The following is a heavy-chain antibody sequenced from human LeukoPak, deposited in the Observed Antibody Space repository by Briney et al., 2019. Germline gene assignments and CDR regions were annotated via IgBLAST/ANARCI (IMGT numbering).Heavy chain of an antibody. CDR2: MNPNSGNT. CDR3: LRSDSSGWWYFDY. CDR1: GYTFTSYD. J-gene: IGHJ4*02. Sequence: ASVKVSCKASGYTFTSYDINWVRQATGQGLEWMGWMNPNSGNTGYAQKFQGRVTMTRNTSISTAYMELSRLRSDDTAVYYCLRSDSSGWWYFDYWGQGTLVTVSS. D-gene: IGHD6-19*01. V-gene: IGHV1-8*01.